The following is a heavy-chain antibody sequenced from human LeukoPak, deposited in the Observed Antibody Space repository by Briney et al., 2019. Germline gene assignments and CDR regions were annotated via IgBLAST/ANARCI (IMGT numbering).Heavy chain of an antibody. CDR3: ARAIEAINDYFEF. CDR2: ISYDGSNV. CDR1: GFTFSSSA. J-gene: IGHJ4*02. V-gene: IGHV3-30*04. D-gene: IGHD5-12*01. Sequence: PGGSLRLSCEASGFTFSSSALHWVRQPPGKGLEWVAVISYDGSNVFYADSVKGRFTISRDDSKKTAYLQMRGLRPEDTAVYYCARAIEAINDYFEFWGQGALVIVSS.